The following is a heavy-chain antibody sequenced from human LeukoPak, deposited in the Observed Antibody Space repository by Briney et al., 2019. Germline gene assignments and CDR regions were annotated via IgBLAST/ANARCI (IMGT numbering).Heavy chain of an antibody. CDR3: AKRRSRVAAAGTVDY. V-gene: IGHV3-30*02. CDR2: IRNDGSNK. J-gene: IGHJ4*02. D-gene: IGHD6-13*01. Sequence: PGGSLRLSCSASGFTFSSYSMNWVRQAPGKGLEWVAFIRNDGSNKYYTDSVKGRFTISRDNSKNTLYLQMNSLRAEDTAVYYCAKRRSRVAAAGTVDYWGQGTLVTVSS. CDR1: GFTFSSYS.